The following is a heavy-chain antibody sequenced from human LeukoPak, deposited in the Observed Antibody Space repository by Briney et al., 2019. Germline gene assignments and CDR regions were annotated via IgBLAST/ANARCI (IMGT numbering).Heavy chain of an antibody. CDR2: IYYSGST. CDR3: ARGGFDY. CDR1: GGSISSSSYY. J-gene: IGHJ4*02. Sequence: SETLSLTCTVSGGSISSSSYYWGWIRQPPGKGLEWIGSIYYSGSTYYNPSLKSRVTISVDTSKNQFSLKLSSVTAADTAVYYCARGGFDYWGQGTLVTVSS. V-gene: IGHV4-39*07.